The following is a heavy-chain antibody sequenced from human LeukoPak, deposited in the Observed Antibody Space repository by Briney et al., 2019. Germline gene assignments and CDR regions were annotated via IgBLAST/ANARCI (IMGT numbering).Heavy chain of an antibody. CDR3: AREMGGVWYDSSGYYDY. Sequence: GGSLRLSCAASGFTFSSYWMSWVRQAPGKGLEWVADIKQDGSEKYYVDSVKGRFTISRDNAKNSLYLQMNSLRAEDTAVYYCAREMGGVWYDSSGYYDYWGQGTLVTVSS. CDR2: IKQDGSEK. CDR1: GFTFSSYW. V-gene: IGHV3-7*01. J-gene: IGHJ4*02. D-gene: IGHD3-22*01.